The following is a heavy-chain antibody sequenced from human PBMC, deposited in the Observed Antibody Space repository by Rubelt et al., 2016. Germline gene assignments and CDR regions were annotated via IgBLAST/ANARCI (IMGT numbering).Heavy chain of an antibody. J-gene: IGHJ4*02. Sequence: QLQLQESGPGLVKPSETLSLTCTVSGGSISSSSYYWGWIRQPPGKGLEWIGSIYYSRSTYHNPSLKSRVTISVDTSKNQFSLKLSSVTAADTAVYYCASRHYVSSGYYYEFDYWGQGTLVTVSS. CDR2: IYYSRST. V-gene: IGHV4-39*01. CDR1: GGSISSSSYY. D-gene: IGHD3-22*01. CDR3: ASRHYVSSGYYYEFDY.